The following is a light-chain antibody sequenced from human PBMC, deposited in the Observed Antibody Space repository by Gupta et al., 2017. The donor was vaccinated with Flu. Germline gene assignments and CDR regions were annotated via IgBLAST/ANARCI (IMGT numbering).Light chain of an antibody. V-gene: IGLV2-14*01. CDR3: SAYTSSSTWV. CDR2: EVN. J-gene: IGLJ3*02. CDR1: SSDVGGDNY. Sequence: ITISCTGTSSDVGGDNYVSWNQQHTGKAPTLMLYEVNKRPAGVATRFSASKAGNTASLTISGRQEEDEGDYYCSAYTSSSTWVFGGGTRLTVL.